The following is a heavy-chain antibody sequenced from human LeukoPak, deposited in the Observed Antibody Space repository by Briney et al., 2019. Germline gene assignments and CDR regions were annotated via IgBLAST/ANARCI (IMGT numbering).Heavy chain of an antibody. CDR3: AKISRYSSGWFYYMDV. D-gene: IGHD6-19*01. CDR1: GFTFSSYG. Sequence: PEGSLRLSCAASGFTFSSYGMHWVRQAPGKGLEWVAFIRYDGSNKYYADSVKGRFTISRDNSKNTLYLQMNSLRAEDTAVYYCAKISRYSSGWFYYMDVWGKGTTVTVSS. CDR2: IRYDGSNK. V-gene: IGHV3-30*02. J-gene: IGHJ6*03.